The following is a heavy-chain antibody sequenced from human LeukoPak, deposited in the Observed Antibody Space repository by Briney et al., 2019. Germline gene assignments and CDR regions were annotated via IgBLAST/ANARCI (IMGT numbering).Heavy chain of an antibody. J-gene: IGHJ4*02. CDR3: AKAAYSYGDFDY. CDR2: ISGSGGST. D-gene: IGHD5-18*01. CDR1: GFTCSDYA. V-gene: IGHV3-23*01. Sequence: GGSLRLSCAASGFTCSDYAMNWVRQAPGKGLEWVSAISGSGGSTYYADSVKGRFTISRDNSKNTLYLQMNSLRAEDTAVYYCAKAAYSYGDFDYWGQGTLVTVSS.